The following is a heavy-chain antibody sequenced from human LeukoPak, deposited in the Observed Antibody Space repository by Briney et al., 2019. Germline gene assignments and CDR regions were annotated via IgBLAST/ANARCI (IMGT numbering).Heavy chain of an antibody. D-gene: IGHD6-13*01. V-gene: IGHV3-21*01. J-gene: IGHJ4*02. CDR2: ISSSSSYI. CDR3: ARQIAAAGWN. CDR1: GFTFSSYA. Sequence: GGSLRLSCAASGFTFSSYAMSWVRQAPGKGLEWVSSISSSSSYIYYADSVKGRFTISRDNAKNSLYLQMNSLRAEDTAVYYCARQIAAAGWNWGQGTLVTVSS.